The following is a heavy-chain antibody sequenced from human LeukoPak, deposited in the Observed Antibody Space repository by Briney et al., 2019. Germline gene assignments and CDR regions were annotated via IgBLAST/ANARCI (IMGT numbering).Heavy chain of an antibody. CDR1: GFTFSSYG. Sequence: PGGSLRLSCAASGFTFSSYGMHWVRQDPGKGLEWVAVISYDGSNKYYADSVKGRFTISRDNSKNTLYLQMNSLRAEDTAVYYCARDQGGSYSYTDYWGQGTLVTVSS. J-gene: IGHJ4*02. V-gene: IGHV3-30*03. CDR3: ARDQGGSYSYTDY. CDR2: ISYDGSNK. D-gene: IGHD1-26*01.